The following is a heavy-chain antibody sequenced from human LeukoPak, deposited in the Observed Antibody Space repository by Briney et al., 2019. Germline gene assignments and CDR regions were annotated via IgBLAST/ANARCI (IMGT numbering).Heavy chain of an antibody. D-gene: IGHD6-19*01. J-gene: IGHJ4*02. CDR3: AKVTGSGWTIGGDIDY. CDR1: GLTFSNYW. V-gene: IGHV3-7*01. Sequence: GGSLRLSCAVSGLTFSNYWMTWVRQAPGKGLEWVANVKQDGSERYYVDSVKGRFTVPTDKAKKSLYLQMDSLRAEDTAVYYCAKVTGSGWTIGGDIDYWGQGTLVTVSS. CDR2: VKQDGSER.